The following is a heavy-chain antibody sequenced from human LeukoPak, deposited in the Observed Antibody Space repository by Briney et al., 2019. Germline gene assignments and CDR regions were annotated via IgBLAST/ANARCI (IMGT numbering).Heavy chain of an antibody. J-gene: IGHJ4*02. CDR2: INHSGST. Sequence: SETLSLTCAVYGGSFSGYYWSWIRQPPGKGLEWIGEINHSGSTNYNPSLKSRVTISVDTSKNQFSLKLSSVTAADTAVYYCARDRYYNRLVDYWGQGTLVTVSS. CDR3: ARDRYYNRLVDY. V-gene: IGHV4-34*01. CDR1: GGSFSGYY. D-gene: IGHD3-22*01.